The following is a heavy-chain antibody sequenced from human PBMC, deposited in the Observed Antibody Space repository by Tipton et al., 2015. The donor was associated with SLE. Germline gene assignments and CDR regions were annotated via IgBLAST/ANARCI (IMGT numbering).Heavy chain of an antibody. Sequence: SLRLSCAASGFTFSDYYMTWIRQAPGKGLEWLSYISRGGNTVYYADSVEGRFTISRDNAKNSLFLQMNSLRSDDTGVYYCARTTRSSYLDPWGQGTLVTVST. CDR3: ARTTRSSYLDP. V-gene: IGHV3-11*01. J-gene: IGHJ5*02. CDR1: GFTFSDYY. CDR2: ISRGGNTV. D-gene: IGHD2/OR15-2a*01.